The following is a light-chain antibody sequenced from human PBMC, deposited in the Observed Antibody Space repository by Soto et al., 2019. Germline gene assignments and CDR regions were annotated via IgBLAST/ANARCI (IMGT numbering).Light chain of an antibody. CDR3: QQYGSSP. J-gene: IGKJ1*01. CDR1: QSVSSSY. V-gene: IGKV3-20*01. Sequence: EIVLTQSPGTLSLSPGERATLSCRASQSVSSSYLAWYQQKPGQAPRLLIYGASSRATGIPDRFSGSGSGTDFTLTISRLEPEDFAVYYCQQYGSSPFGQGTQVAIK. CDR2: GAS.